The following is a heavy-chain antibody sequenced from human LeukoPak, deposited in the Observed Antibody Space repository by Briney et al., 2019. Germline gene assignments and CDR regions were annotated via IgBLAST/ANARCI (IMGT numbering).Heavy chain of an antibody. Sequence: HAGGSLRLSCAASGFTFSSYEMNWVRQAPGKGLEWVAVISHDGSNKYFAASVKGRSTISRDNSKNTVYLQMNSLRAEDTAVYYCARDSEWVGELHPYYFDYWGQGTLVTVSS. CDR2: ISHDGSNK. D-gene: IGHD3-10*01. J-gene: IGHJ4*02. CDR1: GFTFSSYE. CDR3: ARDSEWVGELHPYYFDY. V-gene: IGHV3-30-3*01.